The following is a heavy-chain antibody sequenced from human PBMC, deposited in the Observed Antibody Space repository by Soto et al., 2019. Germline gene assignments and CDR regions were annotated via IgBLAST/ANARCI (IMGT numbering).Heavy chain of an antibody. CDR1: GGTFSSYA. V-gene: IGHV1-69*01. CDR2: IIPIFGTA. J-gene: IGHJ4*02. CDR3: ARRGITMVRGVIKGPYYFDY. D-gene: IGHD3-10*01. Sequence: QVQLVQSGAEVKKPGSSVKVSCKASGGTFSSYAISWVRQAPGQGLEWMGGIIPIFGTANYAQKFQGRVTIPADESTSTAYMELSSLRSEDTAVYYCARRGITMVRGVIKGPYYFDYWGQGTLVTVSS.